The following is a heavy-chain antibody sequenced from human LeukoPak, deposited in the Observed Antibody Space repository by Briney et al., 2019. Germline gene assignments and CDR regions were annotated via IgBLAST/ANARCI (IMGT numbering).Heavy chain of an antibody. V-gene: IGHV4-61*08. CDR2: INHSGST. Sequence: SETLSLTCTVSGGSISSGGYYWSWIRQPPGKGLEWIGEINHSGSTNYNPSLKSRVTISVDTSKNQFSLKLSSVTAADTAVYYCARSGYSYGEQSDYWGQGTLVTVSS. CDR3: ARSGYSYGEQSDY. J-gene: IGHJ4*02. D-gene: IGHD5-18*01. CDR1: GGSISSGGYY.